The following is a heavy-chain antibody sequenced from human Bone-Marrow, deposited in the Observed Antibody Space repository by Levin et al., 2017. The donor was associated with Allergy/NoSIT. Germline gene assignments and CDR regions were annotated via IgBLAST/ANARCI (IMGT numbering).Heavy chain of an antibody. V-gene: IGHV4-34*01. Sequence: SETLSLTCAVYGGSFSGYYWSWIRQPPGKGLEWIGEINHSGSTNYNPSLKSRVTISVDTSKNQFSLKLSSVTAADTAVYYCARVSYSSSWYGDYWGQGTLVTVSS. D-gene: IGHD6-13*01. CDR1: GGSFSGYY. J-gene: IGHJ4*02. CDR3: ARVSYSSSWYGDY. CDR2: INHSGST.